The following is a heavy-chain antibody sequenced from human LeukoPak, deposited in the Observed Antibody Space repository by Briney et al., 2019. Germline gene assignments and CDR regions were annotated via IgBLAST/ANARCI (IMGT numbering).Heavy chain of an antibody. Sequence: SETLSLTCTVSGGSISSGDYYWSWIRQPPGKGLEWIGYIYYSGSTYYNPSLKSRVTISVDTSKNQFSLKLSSVTAADTAVYYCARDQRPPITIFGVAPYGMDVWAKGPRSPSP. J-gene: IGHJ6*02. CDR1: GGSISSGDYY. D-gene: IGHD3-3*01. V-gene: IGHV4-30-4*01. CDR2: IYYSGST. CDR3: ARDQRPPITIFGVAPYGMDV.